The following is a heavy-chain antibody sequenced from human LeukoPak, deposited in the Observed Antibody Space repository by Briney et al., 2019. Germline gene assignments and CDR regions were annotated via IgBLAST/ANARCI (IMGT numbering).Heavy chain of an antibody. J-gene: IGHJ4*02. CDR1: GFTFSNAW. V-gene: IGHV3-15*01. D-gene: IGHD3-22*01. Sequence: PGGSLRLSCAASGFTFSNAWMSWVRQAPGRGLEWVGRIKSKTDGGTTDYAAPVKGRFTISRDDSKNTLYLQMNSLKTEDTAVYCCTTDRVETRYYYDSIHDYWGQWTLVTVSS. CDR3: TTDRVETRYYYDSIHDY. CDR2: IKSKTDGGTT.